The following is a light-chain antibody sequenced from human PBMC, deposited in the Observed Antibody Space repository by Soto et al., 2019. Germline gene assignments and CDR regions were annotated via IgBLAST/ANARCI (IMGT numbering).Light chain of an antibody. Sequence: DIQMTQSRSTVSASVGDRVTITCRASQSISSWLAWYQQKPGKAPKLLIYKASSLESGVPSRFSGSGSGTEFTLTISSLQPDDFATYYCQQYNILSTFGQGTKVDIK. CDR2: KAS. CDR1: QSISSW. CDR3: QQYNILST. J-gene: IGKJ1*01. V-gene: IGKV1-5*03.